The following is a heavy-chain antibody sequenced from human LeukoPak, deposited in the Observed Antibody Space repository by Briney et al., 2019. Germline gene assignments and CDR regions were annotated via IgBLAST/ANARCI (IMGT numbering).Heavy chain of an antibody. CDR2: IRYDGSNK. D-gene: IGHD2-21*01. CDR3: AKGTKGALVDY. J-gene: IGHJ4*02. V-gene: IGHV3-30*02. CDR1: GFTVSSNY. Sequence: GGSLRLSCAACGFTVSSNYMSGVRQAPGKGGEGVAFIRYDGSNKYYADSVKGRFTISRDNSKNTLYLQMNSLRAEDTAVYYCAKGTKGALVDYWGQGTLVTVSS.